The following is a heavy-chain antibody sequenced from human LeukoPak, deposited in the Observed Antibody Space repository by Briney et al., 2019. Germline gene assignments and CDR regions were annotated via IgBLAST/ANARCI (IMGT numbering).Heavy chain of an antibody. D-gene: IGHD3-22*01. CDR2: MKGDGSEK. Sequence: GGSLRLSCAASGFTFSNYWMSWVRQAPGKGLEWVANMKGDGSEKNYVDSVKGRFTISRDNAKNSLYLQMNSLRAVDTAVYYCATPLDYYDRSDSHQGGDWGQGTLVTVSS. CDR1: GFTFSNYW. CDR3: ATPLDYYDRSDSHQGGD. V-gene: IGHV3-7*03. J-gene: IGHJ4*02.